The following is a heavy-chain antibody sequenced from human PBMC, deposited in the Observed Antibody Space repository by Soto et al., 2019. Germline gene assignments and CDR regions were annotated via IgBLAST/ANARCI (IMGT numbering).Heavy chain of an antibody. Sequence: SETLSLTCTVSGGSISSGGYYWSWIRQHPGKVLEWIGYIYYSGSTYYNPSLKSRVTISLDTSKNQFSLKLSSVTAADTAVYYCARLMYYDILTGPVSPSYYFDYWGQGTLVTVSS. CDR1: GGSISSGGYY. D-gene: IGHD3-9*01. CDR3: ARLMYYDILTGPVSPSYYFDY. V-gene: IGHV4-31*03. CDR2: IYYSGST. J-gene: IGHJ4*02.